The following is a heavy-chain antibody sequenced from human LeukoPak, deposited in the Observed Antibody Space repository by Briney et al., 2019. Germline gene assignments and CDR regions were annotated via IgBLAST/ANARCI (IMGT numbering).Heavy chain of an antibody. CDR3: AKGQCELKGPYGMDV. CDR1: GFTFSSYA. D-gene: IGHD1-26*01. J-gene: IGHJ6*02. Sequence: GGSLRLSCAASGFTFSSYAMSWVRQAPGKGLEWVSAISGSGGSTYYADSVKGRFTISRDNSKNTLYLQMNSLRAEDTAVYYCAKGQCELKGPYGMDVWGQGTTVTVSS. CDR2: ISGSGGST. V-gene: IGHV3-23*01.